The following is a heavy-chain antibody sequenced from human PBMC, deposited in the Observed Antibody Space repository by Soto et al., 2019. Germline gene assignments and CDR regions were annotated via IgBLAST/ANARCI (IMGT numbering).Heavy chain of an antibody. D-gene: IGHD2-15*01. CDR2: IIPIFGTA. V-gene: IGHV1-69*13. J-gene: IGHJ6*02. CDR1: GGTFSSYA. CDR3: ATIGYCSGGSCQERPYYYGMDV. Sequence: SVKVSCKASGGTFSSYAISWVRQAPGQGLEWMGGIIPIFGTANYAQKFQGRVTITADESTSTAYMELSSLRSEDTAVYYCATIGYCSGGSCQERPYYYGMDVWGQGTTVTVSS.